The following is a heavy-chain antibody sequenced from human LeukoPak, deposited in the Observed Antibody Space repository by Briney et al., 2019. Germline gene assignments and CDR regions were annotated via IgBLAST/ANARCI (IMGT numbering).Heavy chain of an antibody. CDR2: NNHSGST. D-gene: IGHD2-2*01. J-gene: IGHJ4*02. CDR3: ARGRYCSSTSCYALFRGNWAGPVPSKYYFDY. V-gene: IGHV4-34*01. Sequence: PSETLSLTCAVYGGSFSGSYWSWICNPQGKGLDWTRVNNHSGSTNYNPSLKSRVTISVDTSKNQFSLKLSSVTGADTAVYYCARGRYCSSTSCYALFRGNWAGPVPSKYYFDYWGQGTLVTVSS. CDR1: GGSFSGSY.